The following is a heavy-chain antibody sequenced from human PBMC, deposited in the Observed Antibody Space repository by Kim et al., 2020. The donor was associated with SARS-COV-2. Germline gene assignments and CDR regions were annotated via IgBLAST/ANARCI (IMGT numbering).Heavy chain of an antibody. CDR2: ISDSGGST. V-gene: IGHV3-23*01. Sequence: GGSLRLSCAASGFTFSNYAMSWVRQAPGMGLEWVSFISDSGGSTYYADSVKGRFTFFRDNSKNTLYLQMNSLRAEDTALYYCAKGHTETIGGIDYWGQGTLVTVSS. CDR3: AKGHTETIGGIDY. J-gene: IGHJ4*02. D-gene: IGHD1-26*01. CDR1: GFTFSNYA.